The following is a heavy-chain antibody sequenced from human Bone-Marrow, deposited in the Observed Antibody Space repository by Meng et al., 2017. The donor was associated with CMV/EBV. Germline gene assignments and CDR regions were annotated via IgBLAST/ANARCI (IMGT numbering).Heavy chain of an antibody. Sequence: GGSLRLSCAASGFTFSSYSMNWVRQAPGKGLEWVSSISSSSSYIYYADSVKGRFTISRDNAKNSLYPQMNSLRAEDTAVYYCARVYCSSTSCLDYWGQGTLVTASS. CDR1: GFTFSSYS. CDR2: ISSSSSYI. J-gene: IGHJ4*02. CDR3: ARVYCSSTSCLDY. V-gene: IGHV3-21*01. D-gene: IGHD2-2*01.